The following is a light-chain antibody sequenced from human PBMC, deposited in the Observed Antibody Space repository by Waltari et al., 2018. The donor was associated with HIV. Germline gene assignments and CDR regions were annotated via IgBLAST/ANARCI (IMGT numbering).Light chain of an antibody. CDR1: VRDTGPETF. CDR3: SSYSTTTSSYV. V-gene: IGLV2-23*02. CDR2: EVS. J-gene: IGLJ1*01. Sequence: QSALSQPPPVSASPGQTITIPCARAVRDTGPETFVSLYQHHPGRVPRLILYEVSKRPPGVSDRFSGSTFDMSASLTISGLQAEDEADYFCSSYSTTTSSYVFGGGTTVIVL.